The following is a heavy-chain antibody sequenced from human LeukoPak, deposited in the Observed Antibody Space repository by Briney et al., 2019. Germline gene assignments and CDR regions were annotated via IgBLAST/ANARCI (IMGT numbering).Heavy chain of an antibody. J-gene: IGHJ4*02. V-gene: IGHV3-7*01. CDR1: GFTFSSYW. Sequence: GGSLRLSCAASGFTFSSYWMSWVRQAPGKGLEWLANIKQDGSEKYYVDSVKGRFTISRDNAKNSLYLQMNSLRAEDKAVYYCASTPGSYDYWGQGTLVTVSS. D-gene: IGHD7-27*01. CDR2: IKQDGSEK. CDR3: ASTPGSYDY.